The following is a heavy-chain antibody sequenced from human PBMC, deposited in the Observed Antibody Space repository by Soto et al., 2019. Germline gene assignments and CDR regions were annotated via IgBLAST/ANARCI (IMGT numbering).Heavy chain of an antibody. CDR3: AKRPPDTGGPFDY. V-gene: IGHV3-23*01. CDR1: GFTFSSYA. J-gene: IGHJ4*02. D-gene: IGHD3-9*01. Sequence: PGGSLRLSCAASGFTFSSYAMSWVRQAAGKGLEWVSAISGSGGSTYYADSVKGRFTISRDNSKNPLYLPMNSLRAEDTAVYYCAKRPPDTGGPFDYWGQGTLVTVSS. CDR2: ISGSGGST.